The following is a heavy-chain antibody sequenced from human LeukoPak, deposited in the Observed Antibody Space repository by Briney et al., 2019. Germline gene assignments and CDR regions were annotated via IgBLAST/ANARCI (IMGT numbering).Heavy chain of an antibody. J-gene: IGHJ4*02. CDR1: GFTFSGYS. D-gene: IGHD3-9*01. Sequence: GGSLRLSCAASGFTFSGYSMNCVRQAPGKGLEWVSSISDSSSYIYYADSVKGRFTISRDNAKNSLYLQMNSLRAEDTAVYYCAKEAHLYDILTGYHYYFDYWGQGTLVTVSS. CDR3: AKEAHLYDILTGYHYYFDY. V-gene: IGHV3-21*01. CDR2: ISDSSSYI.